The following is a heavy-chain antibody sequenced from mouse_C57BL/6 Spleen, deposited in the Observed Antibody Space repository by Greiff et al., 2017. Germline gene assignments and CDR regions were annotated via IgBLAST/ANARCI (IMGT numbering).Heavy chain of an antibody. Sequence: QVQLQQPGAELVKPGASVKLSCKASGYTFTSYWMQWVKQRPGQGLEWIGEIDPSDSDTNYNEKFKGKATLTVETSSSTAYMQLSSLTSEDSAVYYCARPSQYYLDYWAQGTTPTVSS. CDR2: IDPSDSDT. CDR3: ARPSQYYLDY. CDR1: GYTFTSYW. V-gene: IGHV1-50*01. J-gene: IGHJ2*01.